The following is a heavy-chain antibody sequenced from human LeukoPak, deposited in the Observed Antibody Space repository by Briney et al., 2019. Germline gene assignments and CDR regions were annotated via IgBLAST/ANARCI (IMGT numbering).Heavy chain of an antibody. CDR1: GYSFTSYW. V-gene: IGHV5-51*01. J-gene: IGHJ4*02. CDR3: PRAPYRPPAYSRGWYWLDY. CDR2: IYPADSDT. Sequence: GESLKISCKGSGYSFTSYWIAWVRQMPGKGLEWMGIIYPADSDTRYRPSFQRQVTISADKSISTAYLQWSSLKASDTAMYYCPRAPYRPPAYSRGWYWLDYWGQGILVTASS. D-gene: IGHD6-19*01.